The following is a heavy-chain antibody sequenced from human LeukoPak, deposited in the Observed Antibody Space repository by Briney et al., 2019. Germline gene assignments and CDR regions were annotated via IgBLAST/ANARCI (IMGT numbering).Heavy chain of an antibody. V-gene: IGHV3-30-3*01. D-gene: IGHD1-26*01. CDR1: GFTFSSYA. J-gene: IGHJ4*02. CDR2: ISYDGSNK. CDR3: ARANSGGSHLGHFDY. Sequence: PGRSLRLSCAASGFTFSSYAMHWVRQAPGKGLEWVAVISYDGSNKYYADSVKGRFTISRDNSKNTLYLQMNSLRAEDTAVYYCARANSGGSHLGHFDYWGQGTLVTVSS.